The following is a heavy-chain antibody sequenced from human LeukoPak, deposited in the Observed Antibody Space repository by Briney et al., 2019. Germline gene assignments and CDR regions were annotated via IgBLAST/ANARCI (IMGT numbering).Heavy chain of an antibody. CDR1: GGTFSSYA. J-gene: IGHJ6*03. D-gene: IGHD3-3*01. CDR2: TIPIFGTA. Sequence: GASVKVSCKASGGTFSSYAISWVRQAPGQGLEWMGGTIPIFGTANYAQKFQGRVTITADKSTSTAYMELSSLRSEDTAAYYCARDGEDYYYYYMDVWGKGTTVTVSS. CDR3: ARDGEDYYYYYMDV. V-gene: IGHV1-69*06.